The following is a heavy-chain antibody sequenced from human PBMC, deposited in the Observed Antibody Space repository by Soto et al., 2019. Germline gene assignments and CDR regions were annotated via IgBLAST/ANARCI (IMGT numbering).Heavy chain of an antibody. CDR1: GGTFSSYA. CDR2: IIPIFGTA. Sequence: ASVKVSCKASGGTFSSYAISWVRQAPGQGLEWMGGIIPIFGTANYAQKFQGRVTITADESTSTAYMELSSLGSEDTAVYYCAREVRLAYYDILTGLGIAFDIWGQGTMVTVSS. J-gene: IGHJ3*02. V-gene: IGHV1-69*13. CDR3: AREVRLAYYDILTGLGIAFDI. D-gene: IGHD3-9*01.